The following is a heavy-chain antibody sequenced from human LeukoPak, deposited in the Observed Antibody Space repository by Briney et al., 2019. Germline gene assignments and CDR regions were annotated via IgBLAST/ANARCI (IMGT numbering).Heavy chain of an antibody. J-gene: IGHJ4*02. CDR1: GFTFSSYA. D-gene: IGHD2-2*01. CDR3: ARVGSTSSLYYFDY. CDR2: IWYDGSNK. Sequence: GGSLRLSCAASGFTFSSYAMHWVRQAPGKGLEWVSVIWYDGSNKYYADSVKGRFTISRDNSKNTLYLQMNSLRAEDTAVYYCARVGSTSSLYYFDYWGQGTLVTVSS. V-gene: IGHV3-33*01.